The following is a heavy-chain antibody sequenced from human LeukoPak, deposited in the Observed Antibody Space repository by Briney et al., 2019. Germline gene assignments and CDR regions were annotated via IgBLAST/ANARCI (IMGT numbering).Heavy chain of an antibody. CDR3: ARDRDARRLDY. V-gene: IGHV3-33*01. J-gene: IGHJ4*02. CDR2: IWFDESNK. CDR1: GFTFSNHG. Sequence: GGSLRLSCEASGFTFSNHGIHWVRQAPAKGLEWVAVIWFDESNKYYADSVKGRFTISRDNSKYTLYLQMNSLRVEDTAVYYCARDRDARRLDYWGQGTLVTVSS. D-gene: IGHD3-10*01.